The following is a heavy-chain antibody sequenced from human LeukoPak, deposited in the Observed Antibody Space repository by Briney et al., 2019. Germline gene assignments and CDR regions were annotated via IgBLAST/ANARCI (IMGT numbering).Heavy chain of an antibody. Sequence: SEALSLTCAVAGGSMSGDDYSWSWIRQPPGKGLEWIGYIYHSGTTYYNPSLKSRVTISEDRSKNQFSLKLSSVTAADTAAYYCARGRGGYDTRGYYNSWLDPWGQGTLATVSS. J-gene: IGHJ5*02. D-gene: IGHD3-22*01. CDR1: GGSMSGDDYS. V-gene: IGHV4-30-2*01. CDR2: IYHSGTT. CDR3: ARGRGGYDTRGYYNSWLDP.